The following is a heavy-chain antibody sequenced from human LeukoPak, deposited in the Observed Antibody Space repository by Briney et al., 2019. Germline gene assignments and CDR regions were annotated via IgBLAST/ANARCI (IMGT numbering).Heavy chain of an antibody. D-gene: IGHD4-17*01. CDR1: GGSMSRYY. CDR2: IYTSGST. Sequence: SETLSLTCSVSGGSMSRYYWSWIRQPAGKGLEWIGRIYTSGSTNYNPSLKSRVTMSVDTSKNQFSLKLSSVTAADTAVYYYARDWYGYGDYASICLWGQGTLVTVSS. V-gene: IGHV4-4*07. CDR3: ARDWYGYGDYASICL. J-gene: IGHJ4*02.